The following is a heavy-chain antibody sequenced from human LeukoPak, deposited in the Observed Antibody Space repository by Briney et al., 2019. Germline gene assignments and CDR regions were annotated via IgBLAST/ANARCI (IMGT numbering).Heavy chain of an antibody. CDR2: IKEDGSAT. J-gene: IGHJ4*02. CDR3: ARGKKSGRLYYYGAPDGYFDY. Sequence: PGGSLRLSCAASGFTFSTYWMTWVRQAPGKGPEWVANIKEDGSATYYVDSVKGRFTISRDNAKKSLYLQMNSLRAEDTAVYYCARGKKSGRLYYYGAPDGYFDYWGQGTLVTVSS. V-gene: IGHV3-7*04. D-gene: IGHD3-10*01. CDR1: GFTFSTYW.